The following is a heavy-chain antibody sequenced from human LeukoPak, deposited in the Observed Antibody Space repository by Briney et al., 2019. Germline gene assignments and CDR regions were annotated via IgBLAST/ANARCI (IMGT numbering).Heavy chain of an antibody. V-gene: IGHV3-23*01. Sequence: GGSLRLSCAASGFTFSSYAMSWVRQAPGKGLGWVSAISGSGGSTYYADSVKGRFTISRDNSKNTLYLQMNSLRAEDTAVYYCAKDKRYCSSTSCPSVQYNWFDPWGQGTLVTVSS. CDR2: ISGSGGST. D-gene: IGHD2-2*01. CDR3: AKDKRYCSSTSCPSVQYNWFDP. J-gene: IGHJ5*02. CDR1: GFTFSSYA.